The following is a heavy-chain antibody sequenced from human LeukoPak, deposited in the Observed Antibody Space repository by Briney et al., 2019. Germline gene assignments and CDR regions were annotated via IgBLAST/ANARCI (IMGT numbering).Heavy chain of an antibody. CDR2: IYWDDDK. CDR1: GFSLSTSGVG. V-gene: IGHV2-5*02. Sequence: SGPTLVKPTQTLTLTCTFSGFSLSTSGVGVGWIRQPPGKALEWLALIYWDDDKRYSPSLKSRLTITKDTSKNQVVLTMTNMDPADTATYYCAHSSRYCSGGSCRMVFDYWGQGTLVTVSS. CDR3: AHSSRYCSGGSCRMVFDY. J-gene: IGHJ4*02. D-gene: IGHD2-15*01.